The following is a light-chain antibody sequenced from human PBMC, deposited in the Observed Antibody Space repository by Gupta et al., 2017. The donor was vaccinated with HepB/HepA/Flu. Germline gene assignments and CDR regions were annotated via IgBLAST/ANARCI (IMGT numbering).Light chain of an antibody. CDR3: HQSYSTPFT. V-gene: IGKV1-39*01. Sequence: DIQMTQSPSSLSASVGDRVTITCRASQSISNYLNWYQQKPGGAPKLLIYAATNLQSGVPSRYRGSGSGTDFTLTISSLQPEDVAAYYCHQSYSTPFTFGPGTKVEIK. CDR2: AAT. J-gene: IGKJ3*01. CDR1: QSISNY.